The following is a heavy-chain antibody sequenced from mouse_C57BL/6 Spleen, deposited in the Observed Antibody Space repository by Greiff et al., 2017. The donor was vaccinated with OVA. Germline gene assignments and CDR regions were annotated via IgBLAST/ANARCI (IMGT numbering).Heavy chain of an antibody. CDR3: ATMVTTGGWFAY. Sequence: VKLQQSGPELVKPGASVKLSCKASGYTFTSYDINWVKQRPGQGLEWIGWIYPRGGSNKYNEKFKGKATLPVDTSSSTTYMELHSRTSEDAAVYFFATMVTTGGWFAYWGQGTLVTVSA. D-gene: IGHD2-2*01. J-gene: IGHJ3*01. CDR2: IYPRGGSN. CDR1: GYTFTSYD. V-gene: IGHV1-85*01.